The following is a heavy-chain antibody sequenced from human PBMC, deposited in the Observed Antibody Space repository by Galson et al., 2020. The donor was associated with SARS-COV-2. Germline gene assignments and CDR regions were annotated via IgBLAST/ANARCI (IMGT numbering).Heavy chain of an antibody. D-gene: IGHD2-8*01. Sequence: SETLSLTCTVSGGSISNNDWWSWVRQPPGKGLEWIGEISQSVTTNYNPSPKSRVTISGDKSKNQISLKLNSVTAADTAVYYCARDSGYCTDGVCYRYWYFDLWGRGTLVTVSS. CDR1: GGSISNNDW. CDR2: ISQSVTT. J-gene: IGHJ2*01. CDR3: ARDSGYCTDGVCYRYWYFDL. V-gene: IGHV4-4*02.